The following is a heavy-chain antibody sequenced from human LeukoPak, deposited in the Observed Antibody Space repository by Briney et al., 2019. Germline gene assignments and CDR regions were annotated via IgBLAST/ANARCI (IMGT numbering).Heavy chain of an antibody. J-gene: IGHJ4*02. CDR1: GGSFSGYY. CDR3: ARNQWLVRGDYFDY. Sequence: SETLSLTCAVYGGSFSGYYWSWIRQPPGKGLEWIGEINHSGSTNYNPSLKSRVTISVDTSKNQFSLKLSSVTAADTAVYYYARNQWLVRGDYFDYWGQGTLVTVSS. CDR2: INHSGST. D-gene: IGHD6-19*01. V-gene: IGHV4-34*01.